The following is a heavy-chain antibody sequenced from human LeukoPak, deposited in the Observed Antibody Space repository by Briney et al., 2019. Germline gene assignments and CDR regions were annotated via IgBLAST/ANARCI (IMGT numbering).Heavy chain of an antibody. CDR2: ISAYNGNT. CDR3: ARDTYYYDSSGYYHDY. J-gene: IGHJ4*02. V-gene: IGHV1-18*01. Sequence: ASVKVSCKASGYTFTSYGISWVRQAPGLGLEWMGWISAYNGNTNYAQKLQGRVTMTTDTSTSTAYMELRSLRSDDTAVYYCARDTYYYDSSGYYHDYWGQGTLVTVSS. CDR1: GYTFTSYG. D-gene: IGHD3-22*01.